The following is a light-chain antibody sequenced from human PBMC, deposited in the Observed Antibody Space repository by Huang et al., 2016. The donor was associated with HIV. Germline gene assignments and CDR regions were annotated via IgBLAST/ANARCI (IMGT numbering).Light chain of an antibody. Sequence: DIQITQSPSSLSASVGDRVTITCRTSQNIKRYLNWYKPKPVQAPKLLISAASNLQSGVPSSFSGSGSGTDFSLTIGSLQPEDSATYYCQQSVRTPRTFGQGTKLEI. CDR2: AAS. J-gene: IGKJ2*01. CDR3: QQSVRTPRT. V-gene: IGKV1-39*01. CDR1: QNIKRY.